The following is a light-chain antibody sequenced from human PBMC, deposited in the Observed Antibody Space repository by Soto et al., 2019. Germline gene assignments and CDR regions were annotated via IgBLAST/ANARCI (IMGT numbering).Light chain of an antibody. CDR2: AAS. V-gene: IGKV1D-13*01. CDR1: QGLNSN. J-gene: IGKJ3*01. CDR3: QQSSNYFT. Sequence: AIQLTQSPSSLSASVGDRVTITCRASQGLNSNLAWYQQKPGKAPKLLMYAASTLQKGVPSRCSGNGSGTDFTLTISSLQPEDFATYYCQQSSNYFTFGPGTKVDI.